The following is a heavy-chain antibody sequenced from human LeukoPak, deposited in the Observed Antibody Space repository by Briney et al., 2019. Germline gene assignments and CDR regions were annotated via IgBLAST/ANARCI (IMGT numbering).Heavy chain of an antibody. V-gene: IGHV4-59*03. CDR1: GGSIRNYY. CDR2: VYHTGNT. CDR3: AKSDGSESYFDY. Sequence: SETLSLTCTVSGGSIRNYYWSWIRQPPGKGLEWIGYVYHTGNTKYNPSLESRANISIDTSNNQFSLKLSSVTDADSAVYYCAKSDGSESYFDYWGQRTLVTVS. J-gene: IGHJ4*02. D-gene: IGHD3-10*01.